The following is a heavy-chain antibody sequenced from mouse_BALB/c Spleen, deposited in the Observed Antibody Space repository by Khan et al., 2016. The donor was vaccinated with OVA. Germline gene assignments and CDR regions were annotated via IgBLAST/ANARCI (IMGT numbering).Heavy chain of an antibody. Sequence: QVQLKESGAELMKPGASVRLSCKASGYIFTSYYMYWVKQRPGQGLEWIGEINPNNGDTNFNEKFKIKATLTVDKSSSTAYMQLSSLTSEDSAVYYCTRSGYGTFAYWGQGTLVTVSA. CDR3: TRSGYGTFAY. V-gene: IGHV1S81*02. CDR2: INPNNGDT. J-gene: IGHJ3*01. D-gene: IGHD2-1*01. CDR1: GYIFTSYY.